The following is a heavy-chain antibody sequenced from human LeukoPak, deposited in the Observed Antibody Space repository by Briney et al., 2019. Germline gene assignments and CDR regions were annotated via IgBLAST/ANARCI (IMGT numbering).Heavy chain of an antibody. J-gene: IGHJ6*03. Sequence: SVKVSCKASGVTFSSYAISWVRQAPGQGLEWMGGIIPIFGTANYAQKFQGRVTITTDESTSTAYMELSSLRSEDTAVYYCARVNVEYSYGPPYYYYYMDVWGKGTTVTVSS. CDR3: ARVNVEYSYGPPYYYYYMDV. CDR1: GVTFSSYA. D-gene: IGHD5-18*01. CDR2: IIPIFGTA. V-gene: IGHV1-69*05.